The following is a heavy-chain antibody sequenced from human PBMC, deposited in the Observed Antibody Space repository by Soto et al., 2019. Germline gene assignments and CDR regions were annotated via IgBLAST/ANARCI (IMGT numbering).Heavy chain of an antibody. D-gene: IGHD3-22*01. CDR1: GGTFSTYA. Sequence: ASVKVSCKASGGTFSTYAIDWVRQARGQGLEWMGGIIPLFGTAKYAQNFQGRITITADESTNTAYMELRSLRSQDTAVYYCARGVHYDSSGYYYFYWGQGTLVTVSS. CDR3: ARGVHYDSSGYYYFY. J-gene: IGHJ4*02. V-gene: IGHV1-69*13. CDR2: IIPLFGTA.